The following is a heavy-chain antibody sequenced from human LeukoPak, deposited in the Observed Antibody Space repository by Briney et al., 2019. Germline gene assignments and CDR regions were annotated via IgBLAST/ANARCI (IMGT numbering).Heavy chain of an antibody. CDR3: ARDSVTTYFDY. CDR2: IKQDGSEK. J-gene: IGHJ4*02. Sequence: GGSLRLSCAASGFTFSSCWMSWVRQAPGKGLEWVANIKQDGSEKYYVDSVKGRFTISRDNAKNSLYLQMNSLRAEDTAVYYCARDSVTTYFDYWGQGTLVTVSS. D-gene: IGHD4-11*01. CDR1: GFTFSSCW. V-gene: IGHV3-7*01.